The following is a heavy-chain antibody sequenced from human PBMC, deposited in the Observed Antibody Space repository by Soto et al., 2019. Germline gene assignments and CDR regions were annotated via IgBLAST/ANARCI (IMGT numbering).Heavy chain of an antibody. CDR3: ARAYCGGDCYPPYYGMDV. CDR2: IYHSGST. V-gene: IGHV4-4*02. J-gene: IGHJ6*02. D-gene: IGHD2-21*02. CDR1: AGFISTSNW. Sequence: SETFSHSYAVSAGFISTSNWWSWLRQPPGKGLEWIGEIYHSGSTNYNPSLKSRVTISVDKSKNQFSLKLSSVTAADTAVYYCARAYCGGDCYPPYYGMDVWGQGTTVT.